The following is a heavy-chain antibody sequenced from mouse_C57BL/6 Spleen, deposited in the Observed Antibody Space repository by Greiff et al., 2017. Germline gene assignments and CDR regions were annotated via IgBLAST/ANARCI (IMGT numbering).Heavy chain of an antibody. CDR3: ARDYGSSYDWYFDV. CDR1: GYTFTSYW. D-gene: IGHD1-1*01. J-gene: IGHJ1*03. Sequence: QVQLQQPGAELVKPGASVKLSCKASGYTFTSYWMHWVKQRPGQGLEWIGMIHPNSGSTNYNEKFKSKATLTVDKASSPAYMQLSSLTSEDSAVYYCARDYGSSYDWYFDVWGTGTTVTVSS. V-gene: IGHV1-64*01. CDR2: IHPNSGST.